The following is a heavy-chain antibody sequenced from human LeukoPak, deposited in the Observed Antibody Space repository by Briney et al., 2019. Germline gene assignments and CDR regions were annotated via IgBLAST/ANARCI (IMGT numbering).Heavy chain of an antibody. CDR1: GFTISSYP. J-gene: IGHJ4*02. D-gene: IGHD3-22*01. CDR2: ISGDGSST. V-gene: IGHV3-74*01. CDR3: AREGVVAPFDS. Sequence: GGSLRLSCAASGFTISSYPMHWVRQAPGKGLVWLSRISGDGSSTNYANSVKGRFTISRHNAKNTLYLQMNSLRADDTALYYCAREGVVAPFDSWGLGTLVTVSS.